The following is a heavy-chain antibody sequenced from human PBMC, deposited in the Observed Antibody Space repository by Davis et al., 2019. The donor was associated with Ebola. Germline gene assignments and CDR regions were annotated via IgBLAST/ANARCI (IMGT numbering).Heavy chain of an antibody. V-gene: IGHV4-34*01. CDR2: INHSGST. CDR3: ASLKGLLHYYYGMDV. CDR1: GGSISGYY. Sequence: MPSETLSLTCTVSGGSISGYYWSWIRQPPGKGLEWIGEINHSGSTNYNPSLKSRVTISVDTSKNQFSLKLSSVTAADTAVYYCASLKGLLHYYYGMDVWGQGTTVTVSS. D-gene: IGHD2-15*01. J-gene: IGHJ6*02.